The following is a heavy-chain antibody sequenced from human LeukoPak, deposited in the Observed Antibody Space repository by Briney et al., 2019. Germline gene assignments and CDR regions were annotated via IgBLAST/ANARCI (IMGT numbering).Heavy chain of an antibody. J-gene: IGHJ4*02. CDR1: GGSFSGYY. Sequence: SETLSLTCAVYGGSFSGYYWSWIRQPPGKGLEWIGEINHSGSTNYNPSLKSRVTISVDTSKNQFSLKLSSGTAADTAVYYCARGPPPRGGSGSYYPFDYWGQGTLVTVSS. CDR2: INHSGST. D-gene: IGHD3-10*01. CDR3: ARGPPPRGGSGSYYPFDY. V-gene: IGHV4-34*01.